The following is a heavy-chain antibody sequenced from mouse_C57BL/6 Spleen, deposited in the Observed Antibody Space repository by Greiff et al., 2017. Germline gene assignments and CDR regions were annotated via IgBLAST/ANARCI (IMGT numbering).Heavy chain of an antibody. Sequence: QVQLQQSGPELVKPGASVKISCKASGYAFSSSWMNWVKQRPGKGLEWIGRIYPGDGDTNYNGKFKGKATLTADKSSSTAYMQLSSLTSEDSAVYFCAREGIYYDYDGRDYFDYWGQGTTLTVSS. CDR3: AREGIYYDYDGRDYFDY. CDR2: IYPGDGDT. D-gene: IGHD2-4*01. CDR1: GYAFSSSW. J-gene: IGHJ2*01. V-gene: IGHV1-82*01.